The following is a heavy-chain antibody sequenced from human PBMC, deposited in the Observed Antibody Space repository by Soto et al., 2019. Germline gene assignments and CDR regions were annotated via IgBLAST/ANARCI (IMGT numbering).Heavy chain of an antibody. CDR1: GYSFTSYW. V-gene: IGHV5-10-1*01. J-gene: IGHJ3*02. CDR3: AIQRVVVVPAAIPTDDAFDI. CDR2: IDPSDSYT. Sequence: GESLKISCKGSGYSFTSYWISWVRQMPGKGLEWMGRIDPSDSYTNYSPYFQGHVTISADKSISTAYLQWSSLKASDTSMYYFAIQRVVVVPAAIPTDDAFDIWGQGTMVTVSS. D-gene: IGHD2-2*01.